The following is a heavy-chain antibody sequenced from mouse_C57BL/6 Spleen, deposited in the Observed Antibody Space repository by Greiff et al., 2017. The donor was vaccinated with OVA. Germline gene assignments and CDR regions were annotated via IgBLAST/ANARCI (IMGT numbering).Heavy chain of an antibody. Sequence: VQGVESGPGLVAPSQRLSITCTVSGFSLTSYAISWVRQPPGKGLEWLGVIWTGGGTNYNSALKSRLSISKDNSKSQVFLKMNSLQTDDTARYYCASIVTTLYYYAMDYWGQGTSVTVSS. D-gene: IGHD2-5*01. CDR1: GFSLTSYA. J-gene: IGHJ4*01. V-gene: IGHV2-9-1*01. CDR2: IWTGGGT. CDR3: ASIVTTLYYYAMDY.